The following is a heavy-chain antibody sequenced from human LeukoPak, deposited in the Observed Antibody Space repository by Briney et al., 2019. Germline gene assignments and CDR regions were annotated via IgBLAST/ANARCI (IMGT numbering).Heavy chain of an antibody. J-gene: IGHJ6*03. CDR3: ARGRRDGYTLYYMDV. Sequence: SETLSLTCAVYGGSFSGYYWSWIRQPPGKGLEWIGEINHSGSTNYNPSLKSRVTISVDTSKNQSSLKLSSVTAADTAVYYCARGRRDGYTLYYMDVWGKGTKVTVSS. CDR2: INHSGST. V-gene: IGHV4-34*01. D-gene: IGHD5-24*01. CDR1: GGSFSGYY.